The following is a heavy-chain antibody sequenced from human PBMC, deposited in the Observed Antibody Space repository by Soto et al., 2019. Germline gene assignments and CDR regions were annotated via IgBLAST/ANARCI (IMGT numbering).Heavy chain of an antibody. J-gene: IGHJ5*02. CDR1: GYTFTSYA. CDR3: ARDKEYYYDSSGYKLSFDP. Sequence: AASVKVSCKASGYTFTSYAMHCVRQAPGQRLEWMGWINAGNGNTKYSQKFQGRVTITRDTSASTAYMELSSLRSEDTAVYYCARDKEYYYDSSGYKLSFDPWGQGTLVTVSS. V-gene: IGHV1-3*01. D-gene: IGHD3-22*01. CDR2: INAGNGNT.